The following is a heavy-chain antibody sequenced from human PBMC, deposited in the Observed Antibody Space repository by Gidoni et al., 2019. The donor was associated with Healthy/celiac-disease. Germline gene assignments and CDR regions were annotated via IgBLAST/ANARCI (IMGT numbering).Heavy chain of an antibody. V-gene: IGHV4-31*02. D-gene: IGHD2-2*01. CDR1: GYY. CDR3: ARAPGYCSSTSCYGYYYGMDV. J-gene: IGHJ6*02. Sequence: GYYWSWIRQHPGKGLEWIGYIYYSGSTYYNPSLKSRVTISVDTSKNQFSLKLSSVTAADTAVYYCARAPGYCSSTSCYGYYYGMDVWGQGTTVTVSS. CDR2: IYYSGST.